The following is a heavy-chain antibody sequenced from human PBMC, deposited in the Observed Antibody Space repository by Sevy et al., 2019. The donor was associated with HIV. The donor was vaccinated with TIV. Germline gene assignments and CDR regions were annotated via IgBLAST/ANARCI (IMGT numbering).Heavy chain of an antibody. D-gene: IGHD2-2*01. CDR2: INHSGST. CDR1: GGSFSGYY. J-gene: IGHJ5*02. V-gene: IGHV4-34*01. CDR3: ARSPPVVVVPGAPSWFDP. Sequence: SETLSLTCAVHGGSFSGYYWSWIRQPPGKGLEWIGEINHSGSTNYNPSLKSRVTISVDTSKKQFSLKLSSVTAADTAVYYCARSPPVVVVPGAPSWFDPWGQGSMVTVSS.